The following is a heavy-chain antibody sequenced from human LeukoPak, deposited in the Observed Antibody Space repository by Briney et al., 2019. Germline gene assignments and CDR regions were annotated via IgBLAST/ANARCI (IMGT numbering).Heavy chain of an antibody. J-gene: IGHJ4*02. Sequence: SVKLSCKASGGTFSSYASSWVRQAPGQGLEWIGGIIPIFCTANYAQKFQGRVTITTDESTSTAYMDLSSLRSEDTAVYYCARARELQRFYFDYWGQGTLVTVSS. CDR2: IIPIFCTA. D-gene: IGHD1-26*01. CDR3: ARARELQRFYFDY. CDR1: GGTFSSYA. V-gene: IGHV1-69*05.